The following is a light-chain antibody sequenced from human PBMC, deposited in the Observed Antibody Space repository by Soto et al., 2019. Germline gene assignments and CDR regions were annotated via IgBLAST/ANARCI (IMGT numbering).Light chain of an antibody. CDR1: QDISGH. Sequence: DIQVTQSPSSLSASVGDRVTITCRAGQDISGHLSWYQQKPGKVPKLLIYEASTLQSRVPSRFSASGSGTDFTLSISCLQPEDVATYYWQKYIGTPRTFGLFTQVEL. CDR2: EAS. V-gene: IGKV1-27*01. J-gene: IGKJ1*01. CDR3: QKYIGTPRT.